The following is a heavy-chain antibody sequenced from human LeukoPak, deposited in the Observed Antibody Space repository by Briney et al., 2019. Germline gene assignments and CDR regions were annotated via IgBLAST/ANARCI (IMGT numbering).Heavy chain of an antibody. CDR1: GFTFTSYA. Sequence: GGSLRLSCAPSGFTFTSYAMGWVRQAPGKGLEWVSAISGSGGSTYYADSVKGRFTISRDNSKNTLYLQMNSLRAEDTAVYYCAKEALYYYYGMDVWGQGTTVTVSS. CDR3: AKEALYYYYGMDV. J-gene: IGHJ6*02. V-gene: IGHV3-23*01. CDR2: ISGSGGST.